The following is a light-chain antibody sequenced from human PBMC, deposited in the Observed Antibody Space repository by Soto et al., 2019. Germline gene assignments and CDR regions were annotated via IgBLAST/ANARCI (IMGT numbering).Light chain of an antibody. Sequence: ETILTQSPAILSVSPGERATLSCRASQSIRSNLAWYQQIPGQAPRLLVYSASTRAIGIPARFSGSGSGTDFTLTIASLQSEDFAVYYCQHYFDRPLTFGGGTKV. CDR2: SAS. J-gene: IGKJ4*01. CDR3: QHYFDRPLT. CDR1: QSIRSN. V-gene: IGKV3-15*01.